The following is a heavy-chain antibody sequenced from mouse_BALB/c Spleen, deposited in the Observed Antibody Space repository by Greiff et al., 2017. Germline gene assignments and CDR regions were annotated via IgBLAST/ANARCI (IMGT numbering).Heavy chain of an antibody. CDR1: GFTFSSYA. Sequence: EVQLVESGGGLVKPGGSLKLSCAASGFTFSSYAMSWVRQTPEKRLEWVASISSGGSTYYPDSVKGRFTISRDNARNILYLQMSSLRSEDTAMYYCARGRIYYDYDLAYWGQGTLVTVSA. D-gene: IGHD2-4*01. CDR2: ISSGGST. J-gene: IGHJ3*01. V-gene: IGHV5-6-5*01. CDR3: ARGRIYYDYDLAY.